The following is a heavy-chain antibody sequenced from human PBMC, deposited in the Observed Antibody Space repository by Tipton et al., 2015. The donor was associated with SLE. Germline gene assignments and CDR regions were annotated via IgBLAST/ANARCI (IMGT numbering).Heavy chain of an antibody. CDR1: GGSISSYY. Sequence: TLSLTCTVSGGSISSYYWSWIRQPPGKGLEWIGEINHSGSTNYNPSLKSRVTISVDTSKNQFSLKLSSVTAADTAVYYCARGSGYGDYWGQGTLVTVSS. CDR2: INHSGST. D-gene: IGHD5-12*01. CDR3: ARGSGYGDY. J-gene: IGHJ4*02. V-gene: IGHV4-59*01.